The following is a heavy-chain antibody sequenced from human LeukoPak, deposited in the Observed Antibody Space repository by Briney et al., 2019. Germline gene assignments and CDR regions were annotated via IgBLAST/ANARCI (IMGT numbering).Heavy chain of an antibody. CDR2: ISSSSSTI. Sequence: GGSLRLACAASGFTFSSYSMNWVRQAPGKGLEWVSYISSSSSTIYYADSVKGRFTISRDNAKNTLYLQMNSLRAEDTAVYYCARGTYYCSGGSCYSAPDYWGQGTLVTVSS. J-gene: IGHJ4*02. CDR3: ARGTYYCSGGSCYSAPDY. V-gene: IGHV3-48*01. CDR1: GFTFSSYS. D-gene: IGHD2-15*01.